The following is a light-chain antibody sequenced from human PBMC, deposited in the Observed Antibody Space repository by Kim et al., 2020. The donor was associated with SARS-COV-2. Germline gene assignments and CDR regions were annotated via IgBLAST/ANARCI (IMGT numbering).Light chain of an antibody. V-gene: IGKV3-11*01. CDR3: KQRSSWLCT. J-gene: IGKJ3*01. CDR2: DAS. CDR1: QSISSY. Sequence: EIVLTQSPATLSLSPGESATLSCRASQSISSYLAWYQQKPGQAPRLLIADASNRATGIPARFSGSGSGTDFTLTISSLEPEDFAVYYCKQRSSWLCTFGPGTRVDIK.